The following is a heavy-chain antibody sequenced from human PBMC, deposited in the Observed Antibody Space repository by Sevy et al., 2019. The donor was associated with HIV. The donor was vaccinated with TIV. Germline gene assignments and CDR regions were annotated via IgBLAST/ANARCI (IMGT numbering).Heavy chain of an antibody. V-gene: IGHV3-30*18. CDR2: ISHDGSKK. CDR3: TKDPPVYGDFPYGMDV. CDR1: GFIFDYYG. D-gene: IGHD4-17*01. Sequence: GGSLRLSCAASGFIFDYYGMRWVRQAPGKGLEWVALISHDGSKKYYADSVKGRFTISRDNSKNRLYLQMNTLRRDDTAAYFCTKDPPVYGDFPYGMDVWGQGTTVTVSS. J-gene: IGHJ6*02.